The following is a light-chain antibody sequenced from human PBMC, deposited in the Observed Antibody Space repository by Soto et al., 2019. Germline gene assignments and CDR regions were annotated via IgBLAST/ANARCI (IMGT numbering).Light chain of an antibody. V-gene: IGLV1-44*01. CDR3: AAWDDNLNGHVV. CDR2: TNN. CDR1: TSSIGRNT. J-gene: IGLJ2*01. Sequence: QPVLTQPRSASGTPGQRVTISCSGSTSSIGRNTVDWYQQLPGTAPKLLIYTNNQRPSGVPDRFSGSKSGTSASLAISGLQSEDEADYYCAAWDDNLNGHVVFGGGTKLTVL.